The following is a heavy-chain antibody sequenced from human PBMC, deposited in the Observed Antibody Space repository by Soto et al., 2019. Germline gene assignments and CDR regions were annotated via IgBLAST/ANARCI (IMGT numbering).Heavy chain of an antibody. Sequence: PGGSLRLSCAASGFTFSSYGMSWVRQAPGKGLEWVSGISGSGGNTYYADSVKGRFTISRDNSKNTLYLQMNSLRAEDTAIYYCARGVVVPAATPYYYGMDVWGQGTTVTVSS. J-gene: IGHJ6*02. CDR3: ARGVVVPAATPYYYGMDV. V-gene: IGHV3-23*01. D-gene: IGHD2-2*02. CDR2: ISGSGGNT. CDR1: GFTFSSYG.